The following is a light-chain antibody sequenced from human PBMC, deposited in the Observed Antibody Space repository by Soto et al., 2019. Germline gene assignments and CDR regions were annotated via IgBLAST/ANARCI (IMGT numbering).Light chain of an antibody. Sequence: DIQMTQSPSSLSASVGDRVTITCRARQGISNYLAWYQQKPGKVPKLLIYAASTLQSGVPSRFSGSGSGTDFTLTISSLQPEDVATYYCPKYNSAPLNFGGGTKVEIK. J-gene: IGKJ4*01. CDR1: QGISNY. V-gene: IGKV1-27*01. CDR3: PKYNSAPLN. CDR2: AAS.